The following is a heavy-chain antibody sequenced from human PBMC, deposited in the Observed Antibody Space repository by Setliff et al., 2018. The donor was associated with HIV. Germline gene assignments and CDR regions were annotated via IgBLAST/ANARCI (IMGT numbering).Heavy chain of an antibody. CDR2: ISGFNGGT. J-gene: IGHJ4*02. CDR1: GYTFSNYG. D-gene: IGHD5-12*01. CDR3: AGGGGYSGYDGTLDY. Sequence: ASVKVSCKASGYTFSNYGFSWVRKAPGQGLEWMGWISGFNGGTNSAQKFRDRVTLTTDKSTTTAYMELRSLKSDDTAVYYCAGGGGYSGYDGTLDYWGQGTLVTVSS. V-gene: IGHV1-18*01.